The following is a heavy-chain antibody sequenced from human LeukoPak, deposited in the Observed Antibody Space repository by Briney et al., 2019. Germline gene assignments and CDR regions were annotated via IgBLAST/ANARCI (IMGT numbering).Heavy chain of an antibody. CDR2: INPNSGGT. V-gene: IGHV1-2*02. Sequence: ASVKVSCRASGYTFTGYYMHWVRQAPGQGLEWMGWINPNSGGTNYAQKFQGRVTMTRDTSISTAYMDLSRLRSDDTAVYYCARDLAYYYGSGNFDYWGQGTLVTVSS. CDR1: GYTFTGYY. D-gene: IGHD3-10*01. J-gene: IGHJ4*02. CDR3: ARDLAYYYGSGNFDY.